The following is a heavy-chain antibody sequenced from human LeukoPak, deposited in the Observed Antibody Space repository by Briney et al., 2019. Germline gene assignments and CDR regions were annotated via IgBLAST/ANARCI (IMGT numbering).Heavy chain of an antibody. CDR2: IYYSGST. CDR1: GGFIRRYY. V-gene: IGHV4-59*08. D-gene: IGHD6-13*01. CDR3: ARVILSSGYSSINWFDP. Sequence: PSEALSHTCLVCGGFIRRYYWSGLRPPPGRGLAGIGYIYYSGSTNYNPSLKSRVTISVDTSKNQFSLKLSSVTAADTAVYYCARVILSSGYSSINWFDPWGQGTLVTVSS. J-gene: IGHJ5*02.